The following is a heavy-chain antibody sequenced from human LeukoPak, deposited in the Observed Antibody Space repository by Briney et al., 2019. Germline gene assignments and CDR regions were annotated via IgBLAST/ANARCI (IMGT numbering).Heavy chain of an antibody. J-gene: IGHJ4*02. CDR3: ARGGSYFDISGYYFY. CDR2: IWYDGSNK. Sequence: GRSLRLSCAASGFTFSSYGMHWVRQAPGKGLEWVAVIWYDGSNKYYADSVKGRFTISRDNSKNTLYLQMNSLRTEDTAVYYCARGGSYFDISGYYFYWGQGSLVTVCS. CDR1: GFTFSSYG. V-gene: IGHV3-33*01. D-gene: IGHD3-22*01.